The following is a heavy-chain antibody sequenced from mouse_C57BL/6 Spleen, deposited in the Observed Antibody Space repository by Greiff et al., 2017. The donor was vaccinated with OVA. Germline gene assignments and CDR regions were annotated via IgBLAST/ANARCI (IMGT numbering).Heavy chain of an antibody. CDR3: ARGEITTVGRDY. Sequence: QVQLQQPGAELVRPGSSVKLSCKASGYTFTSYWMHWVKQRPIQGLEWIGKIDPSDSETHYNQKFKDKATLTVDKSSSTAYMQLSSLTSEDSAVYCCARGEITTVGRDYWGQGTTLTVSS. V-gene: IGHV1-52*01. CDR1: GYTFTSYW. J-gene: IGHJ2*01. D-gene: IGHD1-1*01. CDR2: IDPSDSET.